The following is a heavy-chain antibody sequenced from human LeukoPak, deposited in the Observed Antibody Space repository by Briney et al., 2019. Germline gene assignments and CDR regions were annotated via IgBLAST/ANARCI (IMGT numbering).Heavy chain of an antibody. J-gene: IGHJ3*01. CDR1: EFSIRLNY. CDR2: VYSGGDK. CDR3: TNEAFMTETDAFDL. Sequence: GGSLRLSCAASEFSIRLNYMTWVRQAPGKGLEWVSIVYSGGDKYYADSVKGRFTISRDDSKNTLYLQMSSLRADDTALYYCTNEAFMTETDAFDLWGQGTVVTVSS. V-gene: IGHV3-53*05. D-gene: IGHD3-16*01.